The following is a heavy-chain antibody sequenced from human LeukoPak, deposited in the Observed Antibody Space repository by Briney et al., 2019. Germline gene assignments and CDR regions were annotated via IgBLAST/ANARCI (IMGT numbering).Heavy chain of an antibody. J-gene: IGHJ4*02. V-gene: IGHV3-21*01. CDR1: GFTFSSYS. Sequence: GGSLRLSCAASGFTFSSYSMNWVRQAPGKGLEWVSSISSSSSYIYYADSVKGRFTISRDNAKNSLYLQMNSLRAEDTAVYYCARLLAGCPGGRCRAHFDYWGQGTLVTVSS. CDR3: ARLLAGCPGGRCRAHFDY. CDR2: ISSSSSYI. D-gene: IGHD2-15*01.